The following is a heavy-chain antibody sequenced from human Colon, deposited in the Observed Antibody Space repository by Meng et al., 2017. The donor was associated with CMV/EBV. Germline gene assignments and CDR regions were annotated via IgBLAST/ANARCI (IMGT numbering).Heavy chain of an antibody. D-gene: IGHD5/OR15-5a*01. CDR3: AKGQGIIYD. Sequence: GESLKISCAASGFSFSGYGIHWVRQAPGKGLEWVANINRDGSEKNYVDSVKGRFTVSRDNVKNSLYLQMNSLRVEDMAVYYCAKGQGIIYDWGQGTLVTVSS. CDR1: GFSFSGYG. J-gene: IGHJ4*02. CDR2: INRDGSEK. V-gene: IGHV3-7*01.